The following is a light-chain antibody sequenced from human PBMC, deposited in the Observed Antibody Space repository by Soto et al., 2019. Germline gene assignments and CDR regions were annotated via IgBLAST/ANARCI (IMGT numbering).Light chain of an antibody. Sequence: EIVLTQSAATLSLSTGDSATLSCRASQSISNFLAWYQQKPGQAPRLLIYDASHRVTGVPGRFSGSGSGTDFTLTVSSLEPDDFAVYHCQQRTTGTFGGGTKV. V-gene: IGKV3-11*01. J-gene: IGKJ4*01. CDR3: QQRTTGT. CDR1: QSISNF. CDR2: DAS.